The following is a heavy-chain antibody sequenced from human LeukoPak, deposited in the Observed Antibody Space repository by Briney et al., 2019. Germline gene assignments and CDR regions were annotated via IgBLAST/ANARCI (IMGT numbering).Heavy chain of an antibody. CDR3: ARLGRWLQSSAEYFQH. CDR1: GYSFTSYW. V-gene: IGHV5-51*01. Sequence: GESLQISCKGSGYSFTSYWIGWVRQVPGKGLEWMGIIYPGDSDTRYSPSFQGQVTISADKSISTAYLQWSSLKASDTAMYYCARLGRWLQSSAEYFQHWGQGTLVTVSS. J-gene: IGHJ1*01. CDR2: IYPGDSDT. D-gene: IGHD5-24*01.